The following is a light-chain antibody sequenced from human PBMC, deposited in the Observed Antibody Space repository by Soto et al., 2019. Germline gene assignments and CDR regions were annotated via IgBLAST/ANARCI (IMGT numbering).Light chain of an antibody. Sequence: EIVLTQSPGTLSLSPGERATPSCRASQSVFGNYLAWYQQRPGQAPRLLIYDASSRATGIPDRFSGSGFGTDFTLTISKVEPEDFAVYYCQQYGTPRSVTFGQGTRLEIK. J-gene: IGKJ5*01. CDR1: QSVFGNY. V-gene: IGKV3-20*01. CDR2: DAS. CDR3: QQYGTPRSVT.